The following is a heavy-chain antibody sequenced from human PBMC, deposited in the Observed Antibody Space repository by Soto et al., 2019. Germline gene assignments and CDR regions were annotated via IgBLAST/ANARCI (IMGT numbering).Heavy chain of an antibody. D-gene: IGHD6-19*01. J-gene: IGHJ6*02. V-gene: IGHV3-13*01. Sequence: PWGSLRLSCAASGFTFSSYDMHWVRQATGKGLEWVSAIGTAGDTYYPGSVKGRFTISRENAKNSLYLQMNSLRAEDTAVYYCARAGSSGWTLTYYYGMDVWGQGTTVTVSS. CDR3: ARAGSSGWTLTYYYGMDV. CDR2: IGTAGDT. CDR1: GFTFSSYD.